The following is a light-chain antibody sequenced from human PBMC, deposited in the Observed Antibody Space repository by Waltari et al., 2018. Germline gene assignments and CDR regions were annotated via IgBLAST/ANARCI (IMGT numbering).Light chain of an antibody. CDR3: QQVNSYPFT. CDR1: QDISNW. V-gene: IGKV1D-12*01. CDR2: AAS. Sequence: DIQMTQSPSYVSASVGDRVTITCRASQDISNWLAWYQPRPGEAPKLLIYAASILQSGGPARFSGSGAGSDVTLTITSLQPDDFGSYHCQQVNSYPFTFGQGTKLEI. J-gene: IGKJ2*01.